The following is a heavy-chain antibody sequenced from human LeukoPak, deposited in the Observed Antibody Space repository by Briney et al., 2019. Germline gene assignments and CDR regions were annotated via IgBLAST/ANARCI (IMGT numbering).Heavy chain of an antibody. CDR2: INTDGSST. V-gene: IGHV3-74*01. CDR1: GFTFSSYW. CDR3: ARHGYTYGLDY. J-gene: IGHJ4*02. D-gene: IGHD5-18*01. Sequence: GGSLRLSCAASGFTFSSYWMHWARQAPGKGLVWVSRINTDGSSTSYADSVRGRFTVSRDNAKNTLYLQLNSLRAEDTAVYYCARHGYTYGLDYWGQGTLVTVSS.